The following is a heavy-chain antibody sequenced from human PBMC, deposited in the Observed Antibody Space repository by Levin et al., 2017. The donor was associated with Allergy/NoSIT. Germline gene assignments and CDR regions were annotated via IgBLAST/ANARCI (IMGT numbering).Heavy chain of an antibody. V-gene: IGHV5-51*01. CDR2: IYPGDSDT. J-gene: IGHJ4*02. D-gene: IGHD4-17*01. Sequence: GESLKISCKGSGYSFTSYWIGWVRQMPGKGLEWMGIIYPGDSDTRYSPSFQGQVTISADKSISTAYLQWSSLKASDTAMYYCASLSPSTVTEYYFDYWGQGTLVTVSS. CDR3: ASLSPSTVTEYYFDY. CDR1: GYSFTSYW.